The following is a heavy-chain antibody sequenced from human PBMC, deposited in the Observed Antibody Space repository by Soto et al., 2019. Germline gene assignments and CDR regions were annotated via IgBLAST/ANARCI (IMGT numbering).Heavy chain of an antibody. CDR2: IYPGDSDT. V-gene: IGHV5-51*01. J-gene: IGHJ4*02. Sequence: PGESLKISCKGSGYSFASYWIGWVRQMPGKGLEWMGIIYPGDSDTRYSPSFQGQVTISADKSISTAYLQWNSLKASDTAMYYCARQADCSSASCPIDYWGQGTLVTVSS. CDR3: ARQADCSSASCPIDY. D-gene: IGHD2-2*01. CDR1: GYSFASYW.